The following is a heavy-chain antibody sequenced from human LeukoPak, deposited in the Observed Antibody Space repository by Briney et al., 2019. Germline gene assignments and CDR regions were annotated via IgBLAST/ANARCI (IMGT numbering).Heavy chain of an antibody. Sequence: SLRLSCAASGFTFDDYAMHWVRQAPGKGLEWVSGISWNSGSIGYADSVKGRFTISRDNAKNSLYLQMNSLRAEDTALYYCAKDASGSYGLDYWGQGTLVTVSS. CDR2: ISWNSGSI. D-gene: IGHD1-26*01. CDR1: GFTFDDYA. CDR3: AKDASGSYGLDY. V-gene: IGHV3-9*01. J-gene: IGHJ4*02.